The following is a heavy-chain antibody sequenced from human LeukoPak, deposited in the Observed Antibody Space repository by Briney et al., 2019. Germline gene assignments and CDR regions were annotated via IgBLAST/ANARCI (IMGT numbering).Heavy chain of an antibody. CDR2: IYTSGST. V-gene: IGHV4-61*02. J-gene: IGHJ4*02. CDR1: GGSISSGSYY. CDR3: ARIAAAGVRYPFDY. Sequence: SETLSLTCTVSGGSISSGSYYWSWIRQPAGKGLEWIGRIYTSGSTYYNPSLKSRVTISVDTSKNQFSLKLSSVTAADTAVYYCARIAAAGVRYPFDYWGQGTLVTVSS. D-gene: IGHD6-13*01.